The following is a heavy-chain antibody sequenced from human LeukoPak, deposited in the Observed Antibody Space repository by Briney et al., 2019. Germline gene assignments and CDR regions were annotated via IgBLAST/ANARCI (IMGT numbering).Heavy chain of an antibody. CDR1: GGSISSYY. D-gene: IGHD5-18*01. J-gene: IGHJ3*02. V-gene: IGHV4-59*08. CDR2: IYYSGST. CDR3: ARHGYSSAFDI. Sequence: SGTLSLTCTVSGGSISSYYWSWIRQPPGKGLEWIGYIYYSGSTNYNPSLKSRVTISVDTSKNQFSLKLSSVTAADTAVYYCARHGYSSAFDIWGQGTMVTVSS.